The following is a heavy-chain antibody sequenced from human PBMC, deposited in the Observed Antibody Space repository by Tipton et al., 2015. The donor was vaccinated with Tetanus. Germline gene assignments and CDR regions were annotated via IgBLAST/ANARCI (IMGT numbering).Heavy chain of an antibody. J-gene: IGHJ6*02. V-gene: IGHV1-69*01. CDR2: IIPIFGTA. Sequence: QLVQSGAEVKKPGSSVKVSCKASGGTFSSYAISWVRQAPGQGLEWMGGIIPIFGTANYAQKFQGRVTITADESTSTAYMELSSLRSEDTAVYFCARWEAAGTVGRYGMDVWGQGTTVTVSS. CDR1: GGTFSSYA. CDR3: ARWEAAGTVGRYGMDV. D-gene: IGHD6-13*01.